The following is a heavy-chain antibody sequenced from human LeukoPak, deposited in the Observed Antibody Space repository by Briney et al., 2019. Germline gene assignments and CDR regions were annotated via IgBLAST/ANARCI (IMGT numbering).Heavy chain of an antibody. CDR2: IYTNGST. V-gene: IGHV4-4*07. CDR3: ARVESGGYYYDSSGYYPRFWYFDL. J-gene: IGHJ2*01. D-gene: IGHD3-22*01. CDR1: GGSISSYY. Sequence: SETLSLTCTVSGGSISSYYWSWIRQPAGKGLEWIGRIYTNGSTNYNPSLKSRVTMSVDTSKNQFSLKLSSVTAADTAVYYCARVESGGYYYDSSGYYPRFWYFDLWGRGTLVTVSS.